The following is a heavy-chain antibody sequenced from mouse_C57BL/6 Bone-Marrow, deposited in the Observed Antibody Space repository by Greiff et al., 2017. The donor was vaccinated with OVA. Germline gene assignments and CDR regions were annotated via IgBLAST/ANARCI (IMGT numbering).Heavy chain of an antibody. D-gene: IGHD1-1*01. J-gene: IGHJ1*03. Sequence: EVQLQESGPGLVKPSQSLSLTCSVTGYSITSDYWNWIRQFPGNKLEYMGYISYSGSTSYNPSLKSRISITRDTSKNQYYLQLNSVTTEDTATYYCARRGYGSPYWYFDVWGTGTTVTVSS. CDR2: ISYSGST. CDR1: GYSITSDY. CDR3: ARRGYGSPYWYFDV. V-gene: IGHV3-8*01.